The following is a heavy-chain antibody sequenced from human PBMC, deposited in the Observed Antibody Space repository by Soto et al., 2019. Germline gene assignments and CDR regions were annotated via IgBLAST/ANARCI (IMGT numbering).Heavy chain of an antibody. CDR1: GGTFSRNT. D-gene: IGHD2-21*02. CDR3: VRKAAWGGDCSACDS. CDR2: IIPRFGTA. J-gene: IGHJ4*02. V-gene: IGHV1-69*06. Sequence: QVQLVQSGAEVKKPGSSVKISCRASGGTFSRNTINWVRQAAGQGLEWMGGIIPRFGTANYAEKLQGRFTITADKSTKTEYMELRRLRSDDTSGYYCVRKAAWGGDCSACDSWGQGTLVTGSS.